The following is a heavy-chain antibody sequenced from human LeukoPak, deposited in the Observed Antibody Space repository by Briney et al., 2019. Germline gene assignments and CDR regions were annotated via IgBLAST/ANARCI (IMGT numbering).Heavy chain of an antibody. Sequence: GGSLRLSCAASGFTFSSYAMTWVRQTPGKGLEWVSTITGSDGDTFYADSAKGRFTISRDNSKNTLYLLMDSLRAEDTAVYYCAKVPKTSSNYYFDFWGQGTLVTVSS. V-gene: IGHV3-23*01. D-gene: IGHD5-24*01. CDR3: AKVPKTSSNYYFDF. CDR1: GFTFSSYA. CDR2: ITGSDGDT. J-gene: IGHJ4*02.